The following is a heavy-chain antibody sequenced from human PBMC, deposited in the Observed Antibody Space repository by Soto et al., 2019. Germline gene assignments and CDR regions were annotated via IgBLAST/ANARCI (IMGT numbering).Heavy chain of an antibody. Sequence: SVKVSCKASGGTFSSYAISWVRQAPGQGLEWMGGIIPIFGTANYAQKFQGRVTMTRNTSISTAYMELSSLRSEDTAVYYCARMAIAAAGTFFGYYYYMDVWGKGTTVTVSS. D-gene: IGHD6-13*01. CDR2: IIPIFGTA. J-gene: IGHJ6*03. CDR1: GGTFSSYA. CDR3: ARMAIAAAGTFFGYYYYMDV. V-gene: IGHV1-69*05.